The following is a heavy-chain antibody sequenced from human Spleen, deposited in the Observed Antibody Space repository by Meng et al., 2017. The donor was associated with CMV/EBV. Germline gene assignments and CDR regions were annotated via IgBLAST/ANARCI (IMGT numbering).Heavy chain of an antibody. Sequence: SETLSLTCTVSGGSISSYYWSWIRQPPGKGLEWIGYIYYSGSTNYNPSLKSRVTISVDTSKNQFPLKLSSVTAADTAVYYCARFVGAAVRGGYGMDVWGQGTTVTVSS. CDR1: GGSISSYY. CDR3: ARFVGAAVRGGYGMDV. D-gene: IGHD3-10*01. J-gene: IGHJ6*02. CDR2: IYYSGST. V-gene: IGHV4-59*01.